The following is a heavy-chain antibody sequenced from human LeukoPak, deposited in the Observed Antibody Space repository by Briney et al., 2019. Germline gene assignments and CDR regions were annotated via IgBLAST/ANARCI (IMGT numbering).Heavy chain of an antibody. CDR3: TTEYSTNAFDI. Sequence: GGSLRLSCAVSGFTFSNAWMSWVRQAPGKGLEWVGRIKSKTHGGTTDYAAPVKARFTISRDDSKNTLYLQMNSLQTEDTAIYYCTTEYSTNAFDIWGQGTMVTVSS. V-gene: IGHV3-15*01. CDR1: GFTFSNAW. J-gene: IGHJ3*02. CDR2: IKSKTHGGTT. D-gene: IGHD1-26*01.